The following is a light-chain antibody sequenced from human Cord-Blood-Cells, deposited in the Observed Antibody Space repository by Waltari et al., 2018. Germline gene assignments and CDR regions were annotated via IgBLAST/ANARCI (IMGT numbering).Light chain of an antibody. CDR2: EVS. CDR3: CSYAGSSTLA. CDR1: SSDVGRYNL. V-gene: IGLV2-23*02. J-gene: IGLJ3*02. Sequence: QSALTQPASVSGSPGQSITIPCTGPSSDVGRYNLVSWYQQHPGKAPKLMIYEVSKRPSGVSNRFSGSKSGNTASLTISGLQAEDEADYYCCSYAGSSTLAFGGGTKLTVL.